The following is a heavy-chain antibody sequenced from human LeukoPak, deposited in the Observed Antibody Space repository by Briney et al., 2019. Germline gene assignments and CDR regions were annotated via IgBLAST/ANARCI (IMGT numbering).Heavy chain of an antibody. CDR2: IYPGDSDT. CDR1: GYSFTSYW. Sequence: GESLKISCKASGYSFTSYWIAWVRQMPGKGLEWMGIIYPGDSDTRYSTSSQAQVTTSADKPTSTAYLQWRGLKSWTTPLYYCARRHYDSSGFYFDYWGQGTLVTVSS. J-gene: IGHJ4*02. CDR3: ARRHYDSSGFYFDY. V-gene: IGHV5-51*01. D-gene: IGHD3-22*01.